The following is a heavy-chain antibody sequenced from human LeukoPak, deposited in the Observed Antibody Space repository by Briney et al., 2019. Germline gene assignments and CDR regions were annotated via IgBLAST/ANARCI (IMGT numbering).Heavy chain of an antibody. CDR3: ASPSITIFGVVTDSAFDY. V-gene: IGHV4-39*01. Sequence: PSETLSLTCTVSGGSISSSSYYWGWIRQPPGKGLEWIGSIYYSGSTYYNPSLKSRVTIPVDTSKNQFSLKLSSVTAADTAVYYCASPSITIFGVVTDSAFDYWGQGTLVTVSS. CDR2: IYYSGST. D-gene: IGHD3-3*01. CDR1: GGSISSSSYY. J-gene: IGHJ4*02.